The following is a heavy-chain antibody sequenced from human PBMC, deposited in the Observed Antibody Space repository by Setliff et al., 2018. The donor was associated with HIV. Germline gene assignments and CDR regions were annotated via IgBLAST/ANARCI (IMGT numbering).Heavy chain of an antibody. V-gene: IGHV4-30-4*08. CDR1: GGSISSDDYY. Sequence: PSETLSLTCTVSGGSISSDDYYWNWIRQPPGKGLEWIGYITYSGSAYYNPSLKSRVTISIDTSNNQISLRLSSVTAADTAVYYCARSVYGSGTYPLDIWGLGILVTVSS. J-gene: IGHJ4*02. D-gene: IGHD3-10*01. CDR3: ARSVYGSGTYPLDI. CDR2: ITYSGSA.